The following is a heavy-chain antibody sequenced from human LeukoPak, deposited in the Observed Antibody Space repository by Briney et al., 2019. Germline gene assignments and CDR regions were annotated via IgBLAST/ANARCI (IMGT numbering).Heavy chain of an antibody. CDR2: ISSSGGST. Sequence: GGSLRLSCAASGFTFSSYAMSWVRQAPGKGLEWVSAISSSGGSTYYADSVKGRFTISRDNSKNTLYLQMNSLRAEDTAVYYCAKDEDSDFIVAYFDYWGQGTLVTVSS. D-gene: IGHD1-26*01. CDR3: AKDEDSDFIVAYFDY. J-gene: IGHJ4*02. V-gene: IGHV3-23*01. CDR1: GFTFSSYA.